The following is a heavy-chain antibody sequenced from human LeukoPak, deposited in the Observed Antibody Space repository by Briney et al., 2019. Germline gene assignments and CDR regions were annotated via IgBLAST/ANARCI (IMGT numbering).Heavy chain of an antibody. D-gene: IGHD3-22*01. CDR3: ARGPYYYDSSGYYYGFDY. J-gene: IGHJ4*02. CDR2: INHSGST. Sequence: SETLSLTCTVSGGSISSSSYYWGWIRQPPGKGLEWIGEINHSGSTNYNPSLKSRVTISVDTSKNQFSLKLSSVTAADTAVYYCARGPYYYDSSGYYYGFDYWGQGTLVTVSS. V-gene: IGHV4-39*07. CDR1: GGSISSSSYY.